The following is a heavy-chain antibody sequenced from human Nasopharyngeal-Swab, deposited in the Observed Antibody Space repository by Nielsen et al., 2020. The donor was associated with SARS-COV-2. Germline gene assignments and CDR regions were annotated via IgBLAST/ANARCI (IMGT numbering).Heavy chain of an antibody. CDR3: ARDVAIVGATLEN. J-gene: IGHJ4*02. V-gene: IGHV3-48*02. CDR2: ISSSCSTS. Sequence: GESLKISCAASEFTMSRNGMHWVRQAPGKGLEWVAYISSSCSTSYYADSVKGRFTISRDNPENSLYLQMNSLRDEDTALYYCARDVAIVGATLENWGQGTLVTVSS. D-gene: IGHD1-26*01. CDR1: EFTMSRNG.